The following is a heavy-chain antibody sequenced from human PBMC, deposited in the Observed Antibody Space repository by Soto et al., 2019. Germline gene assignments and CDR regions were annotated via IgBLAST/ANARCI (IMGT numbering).Heavy chain of an antibody. CDR3: ARDARSGLLPSNWFDP. D-gene: IGHD6-19*01. CDR2: IYHSGST. CDR1: GVSISSGGYS. J-gene: IGHJ5*02. V-gene: IGHV4-30-2*01. Sequence: TLSLTCAVSGVSISSGGYSWSWIRQPPGKGLEWIGYIYHSGSTYYNPSLKSRVTISVDRSKNQFSLKLSSVTAADTAVYYCARDARSGLLPSNWFDPWGQGTLVTVSS.